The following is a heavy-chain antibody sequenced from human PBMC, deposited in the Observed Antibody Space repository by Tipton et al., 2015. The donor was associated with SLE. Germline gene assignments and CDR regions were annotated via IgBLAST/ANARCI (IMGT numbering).Heavy chain of an antibody. J-gene: IGHJ4*01. CDR3: ALVAAVGRIDY. D-gene: IGHD6-13*01. CDR1: GGSISAYY. V-gene: IGHV4-59*10. CDR2: IYTSGYT. Sequence: TLSLTCAVYGGSISAYYWTWIRQSAGKGLEWIGRIYTSGYTNYNPSLTSRVTMSVDTSKNQFFLRLTSVTAADTAVYYCALVAAVGRIDYWGHGTLVTVSP.